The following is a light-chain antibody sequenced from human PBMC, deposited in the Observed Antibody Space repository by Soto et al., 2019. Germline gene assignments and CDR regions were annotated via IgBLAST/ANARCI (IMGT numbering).Light chain of an antibody. Sequence: DTVMTQSPDSLAVSLGERATINCKSSRTLLNSSNNRNYVAWYQQKPGQPPKLLIYWSSTRESGVPDRLSGSGSGTDFTLTINSLQTEDVAVYYCQQYFSAPFTFGQGTKLEIK. CDR3: QQYFSAPFT. CDR2: WSS. V-gene: IGKV4-1*01. CDR1: RTLLNSSNNRNY. J-gene: IGKJ2*01.